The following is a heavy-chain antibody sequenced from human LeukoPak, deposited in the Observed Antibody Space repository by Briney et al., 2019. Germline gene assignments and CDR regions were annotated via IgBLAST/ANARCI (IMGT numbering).Heavy chain of an antibody. CDR3: ARDGGSVPVAGPLTMYGMDV. V-gene: IGHV1-46*01. Sequence: GASVTVSCMASGYTFTSYYMHWVRQAPGQGLEWMGLINPSGGSTSYAQKFQGRVTMTRDTSTSTVYMELSSLRSEDTAVYYCARDGGSVPVAGPLTMYGMDVWGQGTTVTVSS. CDR2: INPSGGST. J-gene: IGHJ6*02. CDR1: GYTFTSYY. D-gene: IGHD6-19*01.